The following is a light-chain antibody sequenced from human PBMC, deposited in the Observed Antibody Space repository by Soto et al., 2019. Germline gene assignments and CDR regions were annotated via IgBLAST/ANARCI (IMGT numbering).Light chain of an antibody. CDR3: CSYAGRSTLYV. CDR2: EVS. Sequence: QSVLTQPASRSGSPGQSITISCTGTSSDVGSYNLVSWYQQHPGKAPKLMIYEVSKRPSGVSNRFSGSKSGNTASLTLSGLQAEDEADYYCCSYAGRSTLYVFGTGTKVTVL. J-gene: IGLJ1*01. CDR1: SSDVGSYNL. V-gene: IGLV2-23*02.